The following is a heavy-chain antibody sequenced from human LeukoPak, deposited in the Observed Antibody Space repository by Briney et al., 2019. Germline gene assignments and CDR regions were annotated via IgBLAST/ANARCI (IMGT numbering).Heavy chain of an antibody. CDR3: ARQDVKNWFDP. CDR2: IYYSGST. J-gene: IGHJ5*02. Sequence: PSETLSLTCTVSGGSISSSCYYWGWIRQPPGKGLEWFGSIYYSGSTYYNPSLKSRVTISVDTSKNQFSLKLSSVTAADTAVYYCARQDVKNWFDPWGQGTLVTVSS. CDR1: GGSISSSCYY. V-gene: IGHV4-39*01.